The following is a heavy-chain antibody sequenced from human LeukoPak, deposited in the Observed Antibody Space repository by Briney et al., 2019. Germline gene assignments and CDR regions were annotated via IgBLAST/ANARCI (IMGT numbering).Heavy chain of an antibody. CDR1: GGSISSSSYY. D-gene: IGHD5-18*01. Sequence: SETLSLTCTVSGGSISSSSYYWGWIRQPPGKGLEWIGSIYYSGSTYCNPSLKSRVTISVDTSKNQISPKLNSVTAADTAVYYCARVVPDGYSDYWGQGTLVTVSS. V-gene: IGHV4-39*01. J-gene: IGHJ4*02. CDR3: ARVVPDGYSDY. CDR2: IYYSGST.